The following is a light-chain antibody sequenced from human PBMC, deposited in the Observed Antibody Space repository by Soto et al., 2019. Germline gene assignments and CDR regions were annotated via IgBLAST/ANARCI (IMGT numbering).Light chain of an antibody. J-gene: IGKJ5*01. CDR1: QSVGSY. CDR2: DTS. CDR3: QQRRDWPIT. V-gene: IGKV3-11*01. Sequence: EIVLTQSPGTLSLSPGERATLSCRASQSVGSYLAWYQQKPGQAPRLLIYDTSNRATGIPARFSGSGSGTDFTLTIISLEPEDFAVYYCQQRRDWPITFGQGTRLEMK.